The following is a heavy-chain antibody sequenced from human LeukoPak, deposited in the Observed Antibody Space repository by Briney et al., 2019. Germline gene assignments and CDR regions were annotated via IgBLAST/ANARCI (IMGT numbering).Heavy chain of an antibody. D-gene: IGHD1-26*01. V-gene: IGHV1-2*02. Sequence: ASVKVSCKASGYTFTGYYMHWVRQAPGQGLEWMGWLNPKRGGTNYAQKFQGRVTMTRDTSITTAYMELSRLTSDDTAVYYCARDNGMGYYGGSGYFDYCGQGALVTVSS. J-gene: IGHJ4*02. CDR3: ARDNGMGYYGGSGYFDY. CDR2: LNPKRGGT. CDR1: GYTFTGYY.